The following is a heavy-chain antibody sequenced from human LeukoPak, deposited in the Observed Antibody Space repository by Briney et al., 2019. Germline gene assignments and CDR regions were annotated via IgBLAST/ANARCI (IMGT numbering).Heavy chain of an antibody. CDR3: AGRIRFLDPFDP. D-gene: IGHD3-3*01. Sequence: GGSLRLSCAASGFTFSSYWMHWVRQVPGKGLVWVSRINSDGSSRNYADSVKGRFTISRDNAKNTLYLQMNSLRAEDTAVYYCAGRIRFLDPFDPWGQGTLVTVSS. J-gene: IGHJ5*02. CDR1: GFTFSSYW. CDR2: INSDGSSR. V-gene: IGHV3-74*01.